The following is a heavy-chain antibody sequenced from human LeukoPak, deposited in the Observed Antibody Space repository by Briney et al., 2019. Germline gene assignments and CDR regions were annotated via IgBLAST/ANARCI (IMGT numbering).Heavy chain of an antibody. CDR1: GGSISNYY. J-gene: IGHJ1*01. V-gene: IGHV4-59*01. D-gene: IGHD3-22*01. CDR3: VRDHYYDSSGYTFRH. Sequence: PSETLSLTCTVSGGSISNYYWSWIREPPGKGLEWIAYIYYSGSTNYNPSLKSRVTISVDTSKNQFSLKLSSVTAADTALYYCVRDHYYDSSGYTFRHWGQGTLVTVSS. CDR2: IYYSGST.